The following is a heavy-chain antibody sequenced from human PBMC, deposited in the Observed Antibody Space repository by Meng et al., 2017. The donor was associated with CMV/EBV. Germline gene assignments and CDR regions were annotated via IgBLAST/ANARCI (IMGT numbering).Heavy chain of an antibody. CDR2: ISSSSSTI. V-gene: IGHV3-48*04. D-gene: IGHD3-3*01. Sequence: GGSLRLSCAASGFTFSSYSMNWVRQAPGKGLEWVSYISSSSSTIYYADSVKGRFTISRDNAKNSLYLQMNSLRAEDTAVYYCARGQDYDFWSGSYWGQGTLVPSPQ. CDR3: ARGQDYDFWSGSY. CDR1: GFTFSSYS. J-gene: IGHJ4*02.